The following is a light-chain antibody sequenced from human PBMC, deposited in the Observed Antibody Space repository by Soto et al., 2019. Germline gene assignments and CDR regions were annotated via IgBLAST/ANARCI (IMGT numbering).Light chain of an antibody. Sequence: QSVLTQPPSASGSPGQSVTISCTGTSGDVGYYDYVSWYQQHPGKVPRLMIYEVNKRPSGVPDRFSGSKSGNTASLTVSGLQPGDEADYYCSSLAGTFYVFGTGTKITVL. CDR1: SGDVGYYDY. V-gene: IGLV2-8*01. CDR3: SSLAGTFYV. J-gene: IGLJ1*01. CDR2: EVN.